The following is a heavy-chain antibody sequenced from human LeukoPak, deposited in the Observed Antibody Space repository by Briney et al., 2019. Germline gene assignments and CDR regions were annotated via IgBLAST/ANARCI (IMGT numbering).Heavy chain of an antibody. CDR3: AKDDDSSGYYWGYFDY. Sequence: PGGSLRLSCAASGFTFSSYGMSWVRQAPGKGLEWVAFIRYDGSNKYYADSVKGRFTISRDNSKNTLYLQMNSLRAEDTAVYYCAKDDDSSGYYWGYFDYWGQGTLVTVSS. CDR2: IRYDGSNK. D-gene: IGHD3-22*01. J-gene: IGHJ4*02. CDR1: GFTFSSYG. V-gene: IGHV3-30*02.